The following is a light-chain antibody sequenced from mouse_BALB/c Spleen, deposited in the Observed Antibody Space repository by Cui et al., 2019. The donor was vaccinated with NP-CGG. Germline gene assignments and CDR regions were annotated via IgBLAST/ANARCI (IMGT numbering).Light chain of an antibody. V-gene: IGLV1*01. CDR1: TGAVTTSNY. CDR2: GTN. Sequence: QAVVTQESVLTTSPGETVTLTCRSSTGAVTTSNYANWVQEKPDHLFTGLIGGTNNRAPGVPARFSGSLNGDKAALTITGAQTEDEAIYFCALWYSNHWMFGGGTKLTVL. CDR3: ALWYSNHWM. J-gene: IGLJ1*01.